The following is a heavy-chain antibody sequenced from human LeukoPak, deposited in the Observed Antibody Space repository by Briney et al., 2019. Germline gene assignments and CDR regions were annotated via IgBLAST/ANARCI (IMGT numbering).Heavy chain of an antibody. CDR1: GFTFNSYW. V-gene: IGHV3-7*01. CDR2: IKQDGSEK. CDR3: ALSRTLDY. Sequence: GGSLRLSCAASGFTFNSYWMSWVRQAPGKGLEWVANIKQDGSEKYYVDSVKGRFTISRDNAKNSLYLQMNSLRAEDTAVYYFALSRTLDYWGQGTLVTVSS. J-gene: IGHJ4*02.